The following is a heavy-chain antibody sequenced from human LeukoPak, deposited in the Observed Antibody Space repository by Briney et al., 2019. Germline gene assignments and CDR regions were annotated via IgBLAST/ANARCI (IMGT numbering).Heavy chain of an antibody. D-gene: IGHD3-10*01. Sequence: PSETLSLTCTVSGGSISSGSYYWSWIRQPAGKGLEWIGRIYTRGSTYYNPSLKSRVTISVDTSKNQFSLKLSSVTAADTAVYYCARRRLLWFGELLDPNNWFDPWGQGTLVTVSS. J-gene: IGHJ5*02. CDR2: IYTRGST. CDR3: ARRRLLWFGELLDPNNWFDP. V-gene: IGHV4-61*02. CDR1: GGSISSGSYY.